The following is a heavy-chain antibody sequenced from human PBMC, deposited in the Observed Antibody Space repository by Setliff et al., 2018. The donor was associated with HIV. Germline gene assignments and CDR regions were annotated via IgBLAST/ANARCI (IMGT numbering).Heavy chain of an antibody. V-gene: IGHV4-34*01. CDR3: AREDYYDSSGYAFEI. J-gene: IGHJ3*02. CDR2: INHSGST. Sequence: SETLSLTCAVYGGSFSGYYWSWIRQPPGKGLEWIGEINHSGSTNYNPSLESRVTISLDTSKNQFSLKLNSVTAADTAVYYCAREDYYDSSGYAFEIWGQGTMVTVSS. CDR1: GGSFSGYY. D-gene: IGHD3-22*01.